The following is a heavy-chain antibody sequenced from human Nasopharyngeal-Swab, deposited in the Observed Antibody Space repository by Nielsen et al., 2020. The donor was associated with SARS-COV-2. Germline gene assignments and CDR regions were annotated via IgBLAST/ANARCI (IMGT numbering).Heavy chain of an antibody. CDR3: ARGRYSSGWYILYNWFDP. D-gene: IGHD6-19*01. CDR1: GGSFSGYY. Sequence: SETLSLTCAVYGGSFSGYYWSWIRQPPGKGLEWIGEINHSGSTNYNPSLKSRVTISVDTSKNQFSLKLSSVTAADTAVYYCARGRYSSGWYILYNWFDPWGQGTLATVSS. CDR2: INHSGST. V-gene: IGHV4-34*01. J-gene: IGHJ5*02.